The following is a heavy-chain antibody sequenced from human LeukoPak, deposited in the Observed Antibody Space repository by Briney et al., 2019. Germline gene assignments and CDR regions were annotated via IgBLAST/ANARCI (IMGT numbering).Heavy chain of an antibody. V-gene: IGHV3-11*01. CDR2: ISSSGSTI. CDR3: ARDSEQDIVVVPAALRGYYGMDV. Sequence: GGSLRLSCAASGFTFSDYYMSWIRQAPGKGLEWVSYISSSGSTIYYADSVKGRCTISRDNAKNSLYLQMNSLRAEDTAVYYCARDSEQDIVVVPAALRGYYGMDVWGQRTTVTVSS. J-gene: IGHJ6*01. D-gene: IGHD2-2*01. CDR1: GFTFSDYY.